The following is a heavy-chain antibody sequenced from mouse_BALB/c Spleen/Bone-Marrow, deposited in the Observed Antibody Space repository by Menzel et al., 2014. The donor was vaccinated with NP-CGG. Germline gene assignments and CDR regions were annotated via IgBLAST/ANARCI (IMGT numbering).Heavy chain of an antibody. CDR1: GYSFSGYT. Sequence: EVKLVESGPQLVKPGASMKISCKASGYSFSGYTMNWVKQSHGKNLEWIGLINPYSGDTNYNQKFKGKATLTVDKSSSTAYMELLSLTSEDSAVYYCARLDYDYPWFAYWGQGTLVTVSA. J-gene: IGHJ3*01. V-gene: IGHV1-37*01. CDR3: ARLDYDYPWFAY. CDR2: INPYSGDT. D-gene: IGHD2-4*01.